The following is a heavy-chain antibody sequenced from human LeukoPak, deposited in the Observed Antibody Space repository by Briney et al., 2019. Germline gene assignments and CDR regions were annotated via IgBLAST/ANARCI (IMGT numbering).Heavy chain of an antibody. CDR1: GGSISSNSHY. D-gene: IGHD2-8*01. Sequence: SETLSLTCSVSGGSISSNSHYWGWIRQPPGKGLEWIGNIYYSGGTYYKPSLKSRVTISVDTSKNQFSLKLSSVTAADTAVYYCARRRFVRGPDVVNPFDYWGQGTLVTVSS. V-gene: IGHV4-39*01. CDR2: IYYSGGT. CDR3: ARRRFVRGPDVVNPFDY. J-gene: IGHJ4*02.